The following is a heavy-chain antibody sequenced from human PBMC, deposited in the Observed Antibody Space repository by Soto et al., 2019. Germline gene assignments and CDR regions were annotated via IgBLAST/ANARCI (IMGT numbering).Heavy chain of an antibody. Sequence: EVQLVESGGGLVKPGGSVRLSCEASGFTFTSDSMTWVRQAPGKGLEWVSSISSHGRDIFYADSVKGRFTISRDNAEDSLHLQMNSLTGDDSAVYYCGRGAALAGKLGLWCQGTLVTVSS. V-gene: IGHV3-21*06. D-gene: IGHD6-19*01. CDR3: GRGAALAGKLGL. J-gene: IGHJ4*02. CDR1: GFTFTSDS. CDR2: ISSHGRDI.